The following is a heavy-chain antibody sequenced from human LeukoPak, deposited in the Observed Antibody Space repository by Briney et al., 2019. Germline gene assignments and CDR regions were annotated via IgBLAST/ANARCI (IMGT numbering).Heavy chain of an antibody. CDR2: IYPGDSDT. V-gene: IGHV5-51*01. CDR1: GYSFTSYW. J-gene: IGHJ4*02. Sequence: GESLKISCKGSGYSFTSYWIGWVGQMPGKGLEWMGIIYPGDSDTRYSPSFQGQVTISADKSISTAYLQWSSLKASDTAMYYCERRADYDILTGYYGGSPDYWGQGTLVTVSS. D-gene: IGHD3-9*01. CDR3: ERRADYDILTGYYGGSPDY.